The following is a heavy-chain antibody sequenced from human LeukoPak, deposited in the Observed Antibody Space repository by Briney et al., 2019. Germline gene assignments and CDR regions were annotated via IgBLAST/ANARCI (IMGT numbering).Heavy chain of an antibody. CDR3: AGYCSGGSCYWDNGFDP. V-gene: IGHV1-69*13. CDR1: GGTFSSHA. CDR2: IIPIFGTA. D-gene: IGHD2-15*01. J-gene: IGHJ5*02. Sequence: SVKVSCKASGGTFSSHAISWVRQAPGQGLEWMGGIIPIFGTANYAQKFQGRVTITADESTSTAYMELSSLRSEDTAVYYCAGYCSGGSCYWDNGFDPWGQGTLVTVSS.